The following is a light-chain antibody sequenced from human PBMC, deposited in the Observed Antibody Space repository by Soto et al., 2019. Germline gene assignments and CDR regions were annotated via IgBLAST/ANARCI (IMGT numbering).Light chain of an antibody. J-gene: IGLJ3*02. Sequence: QAVVTQPASVSGSPGQSITISCTGTSSDVGGHKYVSWYQQHPGKAPKLMIYEVSRRPSGVSHRFSGSKSGNTASLTISGLQAEDEADYYCNSYTSSRTWVFGGGTKLTVL. V-gene: IGLV2-14*01. CDR2: EVS. CDR3: NSYTSSRTWV. CDR1: SSDVGGHKY.